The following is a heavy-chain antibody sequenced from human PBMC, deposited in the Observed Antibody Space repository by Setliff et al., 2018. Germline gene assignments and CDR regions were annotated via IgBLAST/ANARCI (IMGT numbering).Heavy chain of an antibody. J-gene: IGHJ3*02. CDR2: IFYGGST. D-gene: IGHD6-19*01. Sequence: SETLSLTCTVSGASISSSSYYWAWIRQPPGRRLELIGSIFYGGSTYYNPSLKSRVTISVDTSKNQFSLKLSSVTAADTAVYYCARGWGSGWSKEGAFDIWGQGTMVTVSS. CDR3: ARGWGSGWSKEGAFDI. CDR1: GASISSSSYY. V-gene: IGHV4-39*07.